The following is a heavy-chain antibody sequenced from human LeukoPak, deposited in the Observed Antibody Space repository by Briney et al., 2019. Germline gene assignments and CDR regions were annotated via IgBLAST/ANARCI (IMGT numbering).Heavy chain of an antibody. V-gene: IGHV3-30*03. Sequence: GGSLRLSCAASGFTFSNYAMHWVRQAPGKGLEWVAVISYDGTNKYYPDSVKGRFTISRDNSKNTLYLQMNSLRAEDTAVCYCAREMVGATAFDYWGQGTLVTVSS. CDR3: AREMVGATAFDY. D-gene: IGHD1-26*01. CDR2: ISYDGTNK. CDR1: GFTFSNYA. J-gene: IGHJ4*02.